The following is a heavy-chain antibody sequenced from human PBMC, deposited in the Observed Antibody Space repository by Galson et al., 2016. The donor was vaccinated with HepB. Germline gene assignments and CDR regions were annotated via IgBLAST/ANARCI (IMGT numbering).Heavy chain of an antibody. CDR2: ISGRGGST. Sequence: SLRLSCAVSGMRVSDAWMNWVRQAPGRGLEWVSGISGRGGSTKYADSVKGRFTISRDNSKNTLYLQMNSLRAEDTAVYYCAKDATAAPAPYNYFDPWGQGTLVTVSS. CDR1: GMRVSDAW. J-gene: IGHJ5*02. V-gene: IGHV3-23*01. D-gene: IGHD5-24*01. CDR3: AKDATAAPAPYNYFDP.